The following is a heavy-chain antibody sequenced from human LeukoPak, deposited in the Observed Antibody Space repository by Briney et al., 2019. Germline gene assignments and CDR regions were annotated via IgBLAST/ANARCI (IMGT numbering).Heavy chain of an antibody. CDR2: INPNSGDT. D-gene: IGHD3-3*01. Sequence: GASVKVSCKASGYTFTGYYMHWVRQAPGQGLEWMGRINPNSGDTNYAQKFQGRVTMTRDTSISTAYMELSRLRSNDTAVYYCARDVTHVGYDFWKGNWFDPWGQGTLVTVSS. CDR1: GYTFTGYY. V-gene: IGHV1-2*06. CDR3: ARDVTHVGYDFWKGNWFDP. J-gene: IGHJ5*02.